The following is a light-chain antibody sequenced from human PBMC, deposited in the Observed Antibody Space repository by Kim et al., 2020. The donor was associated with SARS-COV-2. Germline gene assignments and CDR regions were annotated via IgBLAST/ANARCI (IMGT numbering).Light chain of an antibody. CDR1: SGVVVRYNY. CDR3: SSYAGSNDLV. V-gene: IGLV2-8*01. J-gene: IGLJ2*01. Sequence: GHSVAISSTGTSGVVVRYNYVSRYQHHPGEAPNLIVYDVSKRPPGVPDPFAGAKSGNTASLTVSGLQTADEADYYCSSYAGSNDLVFVGGTKVTVL. CDR2: DVS.